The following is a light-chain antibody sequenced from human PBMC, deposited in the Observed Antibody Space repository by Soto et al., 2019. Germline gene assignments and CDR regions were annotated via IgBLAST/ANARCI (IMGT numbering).Light chain of an antibody. CDR1: QSVSNNY. V-gene: IGKV3-20*01. J-gene: IGKJ3*01. CDR3: QQYSASPRT. Sequence: EIVLTQSPGTLSLSPGERATLSCRASQSVSNNYLAWYPQKPGQAPRLLIYGASTRAPGIPDRFSASGAGTDFTLTISRLEPEDSAVYYCQQYSASPRTFGPGTKVDI. CDR2: GAS.